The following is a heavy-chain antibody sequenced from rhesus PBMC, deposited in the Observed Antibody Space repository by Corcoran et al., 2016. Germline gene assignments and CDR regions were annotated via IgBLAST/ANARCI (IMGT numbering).Heavy chain of an antibody. CDR1: GGSISDDYY. V-gene: IGHV4-106*01. CDR3: ARRTDSSGWYWYFDY. CDR2: IYGSGGGT. Sequence: QVQLQESGPGLVKPSETLSLTCAVSGGSISDDYYWSWIRQPPGKGLEWIGYIYGSGGGTNYNPSLQNRVTISIDTSKNQFSLKLSSVTAADTAVYYCARRTDSSGWYWYFDYWGQGVLVTVSS. J-gene: IGHJ4*01. D-gene: IGHD6-31*01.